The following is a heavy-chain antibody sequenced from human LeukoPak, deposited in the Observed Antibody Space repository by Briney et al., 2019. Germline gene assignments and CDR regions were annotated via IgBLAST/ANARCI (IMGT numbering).Heavy chain of an antibody. D-gene: IGHD1-7*01. CDR2: IYYSGST. J-gene: IGHJ5*01. CDR3: ASRNWNYDS. V-gene: IGHV4-39*01. Sequence: SETLSLTCTVSGGSISSSSYYWGWIRQPPGKGLEWIGSIYYSGSTYYNPSLKSRVTISVDTSKNQFSLKLSSVTAADTAVYYCASRNWNYDSWGQGTLVTVSS. CDR1: GGSISSSSYY.